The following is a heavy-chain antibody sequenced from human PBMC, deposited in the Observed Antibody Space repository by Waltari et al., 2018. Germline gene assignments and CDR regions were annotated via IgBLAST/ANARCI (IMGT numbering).Heavy chain of an antibody. CDR2: ISGSGGST. J-gene: IGHJ4*02. CDR3: AKDERGDSSGWYGY. D-gene: IGHD6-19*01. V-gene: IGHV3-23*01. Sequence: EVQLLESGGGLVQPGGSLRLSCAASGFTFSSYAMSWVRQAPGKGLEWVSVISGSGGSTYYADSVKGRFTISRDNSKNTLYLQMNSLRAEDTAVYYCAKDERGDSSGWYGYWGQGTLVTVSS. CDR1: GFTFSSYA.